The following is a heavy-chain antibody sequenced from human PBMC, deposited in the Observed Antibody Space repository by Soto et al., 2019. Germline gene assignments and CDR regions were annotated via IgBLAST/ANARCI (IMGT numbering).Heavy chain of an antibody. CDR2: IYHSGST. CDR3: ARGIYGGNSFDY. J-gene: IGHJ4*02. CDR1: GGSISSGGYS. D-gene: IGHD4-17*01. V-gene: IGHV4-30-2*01. Sequence: SETLSLTCAVSGGSISSGGYSWNWIRQPPGKGLEWIGYIYHSGSTLYNPSLKSRVTISVDTSKNQFSLKLSSVTAADTAVYYCARGIYGGNSFDYWGQGTLVTVSS.